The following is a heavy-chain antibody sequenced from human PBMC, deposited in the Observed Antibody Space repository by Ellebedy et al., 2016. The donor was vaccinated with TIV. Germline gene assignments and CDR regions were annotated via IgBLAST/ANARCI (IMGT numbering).Heavy chain of an antibody. V-gene: IGHV3-66*01. CDR1: GFTFSRNV. CDR2: IFSGGGT. Sequence: GGSLRLSXAVSGFTFSRNVMNWIRQAPGKGLEWISLIFSGGGTNYADSVKGRFTISRDSSKNTLFLQMDSLRVEDTAVYYCARDPAAAGLGSFGWGQGTLVTVSS. J-gene: IGHJ4*02. CDR3: ARDPAAAGLGSFG. D-gene: IGHD6-13*01.